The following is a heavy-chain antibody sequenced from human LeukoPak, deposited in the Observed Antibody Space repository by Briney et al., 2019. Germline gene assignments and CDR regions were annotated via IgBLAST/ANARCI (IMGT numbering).Heavy chain of an antibody. CDR1: GGTFSSYA. J-gene: IGHJ4*02. D-gene: IGHD1-26*01. Sequence: SVKVSCKASGGTFSSYAISWVRQAPGQGLEWMGGIIPIFGTANYAQKFQGRVTITADESTSTAYMELSSLRSEDTAVYYCVTHGGSYYFDYWGQGTLVTVSS. CDR3: VTHGGSYYFDY. V-gene: IGHV1-69*13. CDR2: IIPIFGTA.